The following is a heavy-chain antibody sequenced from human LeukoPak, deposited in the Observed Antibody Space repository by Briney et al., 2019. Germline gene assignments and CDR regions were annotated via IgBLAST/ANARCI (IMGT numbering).Heavy chain of an antibody. CDR2: IYTGGST. D-gene: IGHD3-3*01. Sequence: SETLSLTCTVSGGSISSYYWSWIRQPAGKGLEWIGRIYTGGSTNYNPSLESRVTMSIDTPENHFSLKLSSVTAADTAVYYCARQEEGYDFWSGTFDYWGHGTLVTVSS. CDR1: GGSISSYY. V-gene: IGHV4-4*07. J-gene: IGHJ4*01. CDR3: ARQEEGYDFWSGTFDY.